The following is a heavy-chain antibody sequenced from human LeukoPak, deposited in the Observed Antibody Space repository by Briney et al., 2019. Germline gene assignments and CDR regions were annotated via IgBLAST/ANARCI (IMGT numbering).Heavy chain of an antibody. CDR3: AKSATVGIKAPFDC. Sequence: PGGSLRLSCAASGFTVSSNYMSWVRQAPGKGLEWVSLIYSGGSTFYADSVKGRFTISRDNSKNTLYLQMNSLRAEDTAVYYCAKSATVGIKAPFDCWGQGALVTVSS. V-gene: IGHV3-66*01. D-gene: IGHD1-26*01. CDR1: GFTVSSNY. J-gene: IGHJ4*02. CDR2: IYSGGST.